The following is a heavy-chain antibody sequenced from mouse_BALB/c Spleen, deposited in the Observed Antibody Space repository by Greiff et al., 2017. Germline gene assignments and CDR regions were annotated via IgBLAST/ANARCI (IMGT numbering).Heavy chain of an antibody. Sequence: VHVKQSGPELVKPGASVKISCKASGYSFTGYFMNWVKQSHGKSLEWIGRINPYNGDTFYNQKFKGKATLTVDKSSSTAHMELLSLTSEDSAVYYCGKEAYGNYGFAYWGQGTLVTVSA. CDR3: GKEAYGNYGFAY. J-gene: IGHJ3*01. CDR2: INPYNGDT. D-gene: IGHD2-1*01. V-gene: IGHV1-37*01. CDR1: GYSFTGYF.